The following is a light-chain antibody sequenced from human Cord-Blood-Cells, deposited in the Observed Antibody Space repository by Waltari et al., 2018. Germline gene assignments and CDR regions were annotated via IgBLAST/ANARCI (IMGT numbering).Light chain of an antibody. V-gene: IGLV3-1*01. CDR2: QDS. CDR1: KLGDKY. CDR3: QAWDSSTAV. Sequence: SYELTQPPSVSVSPGQTASITCSGDKLGDKYACWYQQKPGKSPVLVIYQDSKRTSGIPERFSGSNSGNTATLTISGTQAMDEADYYCQAWDSSTAVFGGGTKLTVL. J-gene: IGLJ2*01.